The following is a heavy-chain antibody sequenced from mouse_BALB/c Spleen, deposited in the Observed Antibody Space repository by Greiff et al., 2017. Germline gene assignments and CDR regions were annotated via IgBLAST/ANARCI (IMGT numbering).Heavy chain of an antibody. J-gene: IGHJ1*01. D-gene: IGHD2-10*02. CDR2: INSNGGST. V-gene: IGHV5-6-2*01. Sequence: EVMLVESGGGLVKLGGSLKLSCAASGFTFSSYYMSWVRQTPEKRLELVAAINSNGGSTYYPDTVKGRFTISRDNAKNTLYLQMSSLKSEDTALYYCASRYGNYWYFDVWGAGTTVTVSS. CDR1: GFTFSSYY. CDR3: ASRYGNYWYFDV.